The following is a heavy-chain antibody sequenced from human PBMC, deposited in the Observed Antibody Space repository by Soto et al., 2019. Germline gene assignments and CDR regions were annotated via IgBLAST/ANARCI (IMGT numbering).Heavy chain of an antibody. CDR3: ARGRDYGDFYFVY. CDR2: ISPYNGNT. CDR1: GYTFTNFG. V-gene: IGHV1-18*01. J-gene: IGHJ4*02. D-gene: IGHD4-17*01. Sequence: QVPLVQSGAEVKKPGASVKVSCKASGYTFTNFGINWVRQAPGLGLEWVGWISPYNGNTQTVEKLQGRVTMTTDTSTSTAYMELKSLRSDDTAVYYCARGRDYGDFYFVYGGQGTLVTVSS.